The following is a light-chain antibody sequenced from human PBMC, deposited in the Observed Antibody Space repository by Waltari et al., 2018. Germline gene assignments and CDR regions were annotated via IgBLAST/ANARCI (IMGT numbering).Light chain of an antibody. J-gene: IGLJ3*02. CDR3: SSYTKSSTWV. Sequence: SALTPPASVSGSPGQSITISCTVTSTDLGAYYYVSWYQQHPGKAPKLMIYDVTSRPSGVSDRFSGSKSGNTASLTISGLQAEDEADYYCSSYTKSSTWVFGGGTRLTVL. CDR2: DVT. CDR1: STDLGAYYY. V-gene: IGLV2-14*03.